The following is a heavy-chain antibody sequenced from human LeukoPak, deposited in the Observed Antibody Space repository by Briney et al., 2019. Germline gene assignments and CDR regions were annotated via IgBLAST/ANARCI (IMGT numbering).Heavy chain of an antibody. CDR1: GFTFSSYA. D-gene: IGHD3-16*01. Sequence: WGSLRLSCAASGFTFSSYAMSWVRQAPGQGLEWVSASSGSGGSTYYADSVKGRFTISRDNATNSLYLQMKSLRAEHTALYYCAKDFHRLGEFDAFAIWGQGTMVTVSS. CDR2: SSGSGGST. CDR3: AKDFHRLGEFDAFAI. J-gene: IGHJ3*02. V-gene: IGHV3-23*01.